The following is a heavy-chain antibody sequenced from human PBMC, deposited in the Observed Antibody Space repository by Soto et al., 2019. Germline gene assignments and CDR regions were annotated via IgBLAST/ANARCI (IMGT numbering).Heavy chain of an antibody. CDR2: IYYSGTT. V-gene: IGHV4-31*03. CDR1: GGSIRSGGYY. J-gene: IGHJ3*02. CDR3: ARQGITGSYYDAFDS. D-gene: IGHD1-26*01. Sequence: TLSLTCSVSGGSIRSGGYYWSWIRQHPGKGLEWIGYIYYSGTTSYNPSLKSRVTISVDTSKNQFSLKLSSVTAAETAVYYCARQGITGSYYDAFDSWGQGTMVTVAS.